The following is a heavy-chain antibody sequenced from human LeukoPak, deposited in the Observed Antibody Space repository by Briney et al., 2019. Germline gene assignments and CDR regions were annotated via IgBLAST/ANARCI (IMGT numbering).Heavy chain of an antibody. J-gene: IGHJ5*02. CDR1: GYNFTGDF. CDR3: ARGNIATRRGENWFDP. CDR2: INSDSGGT. D-gene: IGHD6-6*01. V-gene: IGHV1-2*02. Sequence: ASVKVSCKASGYNFTGDFIHWVRQAPGQGLEWMGWINSDSGGTNYARKFQGRVTMTRDTSISTAYMELSSLRSDDTAVFYCARGNIATRRGENWFDPWGQGTLVTVSS.